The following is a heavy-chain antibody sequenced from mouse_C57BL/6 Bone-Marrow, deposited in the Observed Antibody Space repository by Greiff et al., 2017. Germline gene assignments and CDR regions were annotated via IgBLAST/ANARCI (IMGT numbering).Heavy chain of an antibody. D-gene: IGHD3-3*01. V-gene: IGHV1-22*01. CDR1: GYTFTDYN. Sequence: EVQLQESGPELVKPGASVKMSCKASGYTFTDYNMHWVKQSHGKSLEWIGYINPNNGGTSYNQKFKGKATLTVNKSSSTAYMELRSLTSEDSAVYYCARRRDGVYYFDYWGQGTTLTVSS. CDR2: INPNNGGT. CDR3: ARRRDGVYYFDY. J-gene: IGHJ2*01.